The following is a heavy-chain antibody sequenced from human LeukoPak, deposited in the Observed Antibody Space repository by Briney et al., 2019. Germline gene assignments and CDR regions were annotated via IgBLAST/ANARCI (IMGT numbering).Heavy chain of an antibody. CDR2: INPFNGHT. J-gene: IGHJ3*02. D-gene: IGHD4-23*01. CDR3: ARGNYGGTRYGEYNAFDI. CDR1: GYNLITHG. Sequence: ASVKVSCKASGYNLITHGLSWVRQAPGQGLEWIGWINPFNGHTNYAQKVEGRLTMTTDTSTTTAYMELRSLISDDTAVYYCARGNYGGTRYGEYNAFDIWGQGTMVTVSS. V-gene: IGHV1-18*01.